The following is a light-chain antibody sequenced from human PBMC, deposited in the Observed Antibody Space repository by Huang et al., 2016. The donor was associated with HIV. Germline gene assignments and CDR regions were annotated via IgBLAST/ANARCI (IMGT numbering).Light chain of an antibody. J-gene: IGKJ4*01. Sequence: DIQMTQSPSSVSASVGDRVTITCRASQGISNWLAWYQQKPGKAPTLLIYAASNLQNGAPSRFSGGGSGTFFTLTISSLQPEDSAIYYCQQANSFPELSFGGGTRVEI. CDR2: AAS. CDR1: QGISNW. CDR3: QQANSFPELS. V-gene: IGKV1-12*01.